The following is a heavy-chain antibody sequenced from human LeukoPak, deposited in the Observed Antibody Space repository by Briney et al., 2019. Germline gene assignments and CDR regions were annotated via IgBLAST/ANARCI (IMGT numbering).Heavy chain of an antibody. CDR2: INPNSGGT. J-gene: IGHJ4*02. CDR1: GYTFTGYY. CDR3: ARGPNIVVVPAAIEY. V-gene: IGHV1-2*04. Sequence: ASVKVSCKASGYTFTGYYMHWVRQAPGQGLEWMGWINPNSGGTNYAQKFQGWVTMTRDTSISTAYMELSRLRSDDTAVYYCARGPNIVVVPAAIEYWGQGTLVTVSS. D-gene: IGHD2-2*01.